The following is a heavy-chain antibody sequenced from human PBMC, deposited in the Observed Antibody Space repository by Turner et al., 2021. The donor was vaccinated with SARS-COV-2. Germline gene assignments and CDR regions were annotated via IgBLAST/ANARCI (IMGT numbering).Heavy chain of an antibody. Sequence: EVQLLESGGGLVQPGGSLRLSCAASGLTFSSYVMGWVRQAPGKGLEWVSGISGSGGSTYYADSVKGRFTISRDNSKNTLYLQMNSLRAEDTAVYYCAKAQLGYYLGVDYWGQGTLVTVSS. D-gene: IGHD3-3*01. J-gene: IGHJ4*02. CDR2: ISGSGGST. V-gene: IGHV3-23*01. CDR1: GLTFSSYV. CDR3: AKAQLGYYLGVDY.